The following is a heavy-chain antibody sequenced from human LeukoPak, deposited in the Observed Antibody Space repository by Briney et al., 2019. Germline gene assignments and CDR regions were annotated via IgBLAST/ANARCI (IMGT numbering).Heavy chain of an antibody. J-gene: IGHJ6*03. V-gene: IGHV4-39*01. CDR2: IYYSGST. Sequence: SETLSLTCAVSGGSISSNSYYWGWIRQPPGKGLEWIGSIYYSGSTYYNPSLKSRVTISVDTSKNQFSLKLSSVTAADTAVYYCARVVVAAAGRIYYYYYMDVWGKGTTVTVSS. CDR3: ARVVVAAAGRIYYYYYMDV. CDR1: GGSISSNSYY. D-gene: IGHD6-13*01.